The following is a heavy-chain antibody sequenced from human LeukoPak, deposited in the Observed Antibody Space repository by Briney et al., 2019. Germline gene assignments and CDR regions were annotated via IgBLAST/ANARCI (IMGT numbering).Heavy chain of an antibody. CDR3: ASVDTAATIDY. J-gene: IGHJ4*02. CDR2: ITPIFGTA. V-gene: IGHV1-69*13. CDR1: GGTFSSYA. Sequence: SVKVSCKASGGTFSSYAISWVRQAPGQGLEWMGGITPIFGTANYAQKFQGRVTIAADESTSTAYMELSSLRSEDTAVYYCASVDTAATIDYWGQGTLVTVSS. D-gene: IGHD5-18*01.